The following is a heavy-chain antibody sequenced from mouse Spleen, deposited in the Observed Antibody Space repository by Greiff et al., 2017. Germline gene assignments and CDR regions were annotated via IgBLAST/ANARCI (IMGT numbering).Heavy chain of an antibody. D-gene: IGHD1-1*01. Sequence: VQLQQPGAELVRPGSSVKLSCKASGYTFTSYWMDWVKQRPGQGLEWIGNIYPSDSETHYNQKFKDKATLTVDKSSSTAYMQLSSLTSEDSAVYYCARRAYGGSYWDFDVWGAGTTVTVSS. J-gene: IGHJ1*01. CDR1: GYTFTSYW. CDR2: IYPSDSET. CDR3: ARRAYGGSYWDFDV. V-gene: IGHV1-61*01.